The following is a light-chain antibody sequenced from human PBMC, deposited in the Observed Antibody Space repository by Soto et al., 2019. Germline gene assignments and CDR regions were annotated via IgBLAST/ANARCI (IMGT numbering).Light chain of an antibody. CDR2: GAS. Sequence: ESVLTQSPGTLSLSPGERATLSCRASQSVSSSYLAWYQQKPGQAPRLLIYGASSRATGIPDRFSGRGSRTDFTLTISRLEAEYFAVYYCQHYITSLTTFGQGTKVDI. V-gene: IGKV3-20*01. CDR1: QSVSSSY. CDR3: QHYITSLTT. J-gene: IGKJ1*01.